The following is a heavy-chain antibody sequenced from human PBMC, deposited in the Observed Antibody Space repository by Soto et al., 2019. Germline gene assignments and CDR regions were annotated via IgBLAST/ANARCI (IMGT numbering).Heavy chain of an antibody. J-gene: IGHJ4*02. CDR3: ARAKDIVLVPAAIIGGYYFDY. CDR2: IIPIFGTA. V-gene: IGHV1-69*13. D-gene: IGHD2-2*02. Sequence: SVKVSCKASGGTFSSYAISWVRQAPGQGLEWMGGIIPIFGTANYAQKFQGRVTITADESTSTAYMELSSLRSEDTAVYYCARAKDIVLVPAAIIGGYYFDYWGQGTLVTVSS. CDR1: GGTFSSYA.